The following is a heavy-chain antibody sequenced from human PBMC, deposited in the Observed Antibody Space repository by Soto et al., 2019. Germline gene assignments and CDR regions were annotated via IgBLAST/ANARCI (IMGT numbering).Heavy chain of an antibody. D-gene: IGHD1-26*01. V-gene: IGHV1-18*01. CDR2: ISAYNGNT. CDR1: GYTFTSYG. J-gene: IGHJ4*02. CDR3: AVLSGEKRHYYFDF. Sequence: QVQLVQSGAEVKKPGASVKVSCKASGYTFTSYGISWVRQAPGQGLEWMGWISAYNGNTNYAQKLKGRVTMTKDTSTSNAYVELRSLRSDDTAVYYCAVLSGEKRHYYFDFWGQGTLVTVSS.